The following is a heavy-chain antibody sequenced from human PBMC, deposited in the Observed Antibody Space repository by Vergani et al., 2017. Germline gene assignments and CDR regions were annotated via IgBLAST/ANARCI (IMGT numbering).Heavy chain of an antibody. CDR3: AREIQEPWDFDL. CDR1: GFTFSDYY. V-gene: IGHV3-11*01. D-gene: IGHD1-14*01. J-gene: IGHJ2*01. CDR2: ISSSGSII. Sequence: VQLVESGGGLVKPGESLRLSCAASGFTFSDYYMSWIRQAPGKGLEWVSYISSSGSIIYYADSVKGRFTISRDNAKNSLYLQMNSLRAEDMAVYYCAREIQEPWDFDLWGRGTLLTVSS.